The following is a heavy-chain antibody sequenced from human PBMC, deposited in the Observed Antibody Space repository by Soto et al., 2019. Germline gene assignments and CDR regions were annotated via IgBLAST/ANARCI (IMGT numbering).Heavy chain of an antibody. Sequence: QVQLVESGGGVVQPGRSLRLSCAASGFTFSSYAMHWVRQAPGKGLEWVAVISYDGSNKYYADSVKGRFTISRDNSKNTLYLRMNSLRAEDTAVYYCARAGYYYDSSGSGGMDVWGQGTTVTVSS. CDR2: ISYDGSNK. CDR1: GFTFSSYA. CDR3: ARAGYYYDSSGSGGMDV. V-gene: IGHV3-30-3*01. D-gene: IGHD3-22*01. J-gene: IGHJ6*02.